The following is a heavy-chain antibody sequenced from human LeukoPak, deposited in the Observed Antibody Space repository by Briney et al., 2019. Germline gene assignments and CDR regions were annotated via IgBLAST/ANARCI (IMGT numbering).Heavy chain of an antibody. J-gene: IGHJ4*02. D-gene: IGHD6-19*01. CDR1: GYTFTSYG. CDR3: ARPAVAVGALWDY. V-gene: IGHV1-18*01. CDR2: ISAYNGNT. Sequence: ASVKVSCKASGYTFTSYGISWVRQAPGQGLEWMGWISAYNGNTNYAQKLQGRVTMTTDTSTSTACMELRSLRSDDTAVYYCARPAVAVGALWDYWGQGTLVTVSS.